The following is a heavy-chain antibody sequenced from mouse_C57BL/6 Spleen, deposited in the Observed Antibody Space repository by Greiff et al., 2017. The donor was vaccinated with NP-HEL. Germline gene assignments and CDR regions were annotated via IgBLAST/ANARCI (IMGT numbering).Heavy chain of an antibody. V-gene: IGHV1-61*01. J-gene: IGHJ2*01. CDR1: GYTFTSYW. D-gene: IGHD2-3*01. CDR3: ALYDYSFDY. Sequence: QVQLQQPGAELVRPGSSVKLSCKASGYTFTSYWMDWVKQRPGQGLEWIGNIYPSDSATHYNQKFKDKATLTVDKSSSTAYMQLSSLTSEDAAVYYCALYDYSFDYWGQGTTLTVSS. CDR2: IYPSDSAT.